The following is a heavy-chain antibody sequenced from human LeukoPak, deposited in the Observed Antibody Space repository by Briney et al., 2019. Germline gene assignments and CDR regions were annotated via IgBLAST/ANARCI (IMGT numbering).Heavy chain of an antibody. V-gene: IGHV3-7*01. CDR3: ARSITIFGVVTIRQAFDI. CDR2: IKQDGSEK. J-gene: IGHJ3*02. D-gene: IGHD3-3*01. CDR1: GFTFSSYW. Sequence: QPGGSLRLSCAASGFTFSSYWMSWVRQAPGKGLEWVANIKQDGSEKYYVDSVKGRFTISGDNAKNSLYLQMNSLRAEDTAVYYCARSITIFGVVTIRQAFDIWGQGTMVTVSS.